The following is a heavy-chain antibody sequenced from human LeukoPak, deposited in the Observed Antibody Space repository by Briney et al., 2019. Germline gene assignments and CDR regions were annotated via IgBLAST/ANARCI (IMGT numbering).Heavy chain of an antibody. CDR1: GYTFTSYY. CDR2: INPSGGST. D-gene: IGHD3-22*01. Sequence: GASVKVSCKAPGYTFTSYYMHWVRQAPGQGLEWMGIINPSGGSTSHAQKFQGRVTMTRDTSTSTVYMELSSLRSEDTAVYYCARGYYYDSSGYYPGSFDIWGQGTMVAVSS. J-gene: IGHJ3*02. V-gene: IGHV1-46*01. CDR3: ARGYYYDSSGYYPGSFDI.